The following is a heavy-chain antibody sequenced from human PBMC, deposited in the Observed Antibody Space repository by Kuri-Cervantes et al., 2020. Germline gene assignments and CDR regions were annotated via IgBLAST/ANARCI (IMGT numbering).Heavy chain of an antibody. CDR3: ARVLKSSSRYYFDY. D-gene: IGHD6-13*01. J-gene: IGHJ4*02. V-gene: IGHV4-39*01. Sequence: LRLSCPVSGGSISSSSYYWGWIRQPPGRGLEWIGSIYYSGSTYYNPSLKSRVTISVDTSKNQFSLKLSSVTAADTAVYYCARVLKSSSRYYFDYWGQGTLVTVSS. CDR2: IYYSGST. CDR1: GGSISSSSYY.